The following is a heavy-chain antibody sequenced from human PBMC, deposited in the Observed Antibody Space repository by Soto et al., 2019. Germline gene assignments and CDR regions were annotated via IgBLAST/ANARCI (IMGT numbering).Heavy chain of an antibody. D-gene: IGHD6-13*01. CDR2: IYYSGST. Sequence: PSETLSLTCTVSGGSISSYYWSWIRQPPGKGLEWIGYIYYSGSTNYNPSLKSRVTISVDTSKNQFSLKLSSVTAADTAVYYCAREMYSQEWFDPWGQGTLVTVSS. V-gene: IGHV4-59*01. CDR1: GGSISSYY. CDR3: AREMYSQEWFDP. J-gene: IGHJ5*02.